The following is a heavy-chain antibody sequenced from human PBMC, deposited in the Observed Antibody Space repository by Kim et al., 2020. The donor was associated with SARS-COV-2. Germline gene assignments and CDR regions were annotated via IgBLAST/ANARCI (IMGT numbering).Heavy chain of an antibody. CDR2: ISGSGGST. V-gene: IGHV3-23*01. CDR3: AKGGGSSSWSGYFQH. Sequence: GGSLRLSCAASGFTFSSYAMSWVRQAPGKGLEWVSAISGSGGSTYYADSVKGRFTISRDNSKNTLYLQMNSLRAEDTAVYYCAKGGGSSSWSGYFQHWGQGTLVTVSS. J-gene: IGHJ1*01. D-gene: IGHD6-13*01. CDR1: GFTFSSYA.